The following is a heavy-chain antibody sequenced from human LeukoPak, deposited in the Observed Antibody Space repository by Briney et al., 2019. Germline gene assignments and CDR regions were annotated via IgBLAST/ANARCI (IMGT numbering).Heavy chain of an antibody. D-gene: IGHD1-26*01. Sequence: GGSLRVSCAASGFTFSSYAMTWVRQAPGKGLEWVSGVSGSGGSTYYADSVKGRFTISRDNSKNTLSLQMSSLRAEDTAVYYCAKSATVGIKARFDCWGQGALVTVSS. CDR3: AKSATVGIKARFDC. CDR2: VSGSGGST. J-gene: IGHJ4*02. V-gene: IGHV3-23*01. CDR1: GFTFSSYA.